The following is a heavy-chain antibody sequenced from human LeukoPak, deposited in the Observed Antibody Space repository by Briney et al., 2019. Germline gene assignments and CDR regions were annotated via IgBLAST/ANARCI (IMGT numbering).Heavy chain of an antibody. J-gene: IGHJ4*02. CDR2: ISSIVSNI. V-gene: IGHV3-11*01. CDR1: GFSSSVYY. Sequence: RGSLRLSCAASGFSSSVYYTSWIRPAPGEGLEWVSYISSIVSNIYYADSVKGRFTISRDNDKNSLYLQRNSLRAEDTAVYYCARDGASYYGSGSYYPRSWDYFDYWGQGTLVTVSS. D-gene: IGHD3-10*01. CDR3: ARDGASYYGSGSYYPRSWDYFDY.